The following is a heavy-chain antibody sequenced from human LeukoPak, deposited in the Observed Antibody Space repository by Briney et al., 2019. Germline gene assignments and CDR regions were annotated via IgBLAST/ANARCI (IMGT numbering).Heavy chain of an antibody. Sequence: PGRSLRLSCAASGFTFSSYGMHRGRQAPGKGLEWVAVIWYDGSNKYYADSVKGRFTISRDNSKNTLYLQMNSLRAEDTAVYYRARGRGAGEYYYYGMDVWGKGTTVTVSS. V-gene: IGHV3-33*01. CDR1: GFTFSSYG. J-gene: IGHJ6*04. D-gene: IGHD1-26*01. CDR3: ARGRGAGEYYYYGMDV. CDR2: IWYDGSNK.